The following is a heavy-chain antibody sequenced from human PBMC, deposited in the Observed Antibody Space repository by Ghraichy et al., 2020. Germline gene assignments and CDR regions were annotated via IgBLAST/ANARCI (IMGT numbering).Heavy chain of an antibody. CDR2: KKQDGNEK. J-gene: IGHJ6*02. CDR3: ARPRQPYYYYAMDV. CDR1: GFSFSNYW. Sequence: GGSLRLSCAASGFSFSNYWMTWVRQAPGKGLEWVANKKQDGNEKYCVDSVKGRFTISRDNAKNSLYLQMNSLRAEDTAVYYCARPRQPYYYYAMDVWGQGTTVTVSS. D-gene: IGHD1-1*01. V-gene: IGHV3-7*01.